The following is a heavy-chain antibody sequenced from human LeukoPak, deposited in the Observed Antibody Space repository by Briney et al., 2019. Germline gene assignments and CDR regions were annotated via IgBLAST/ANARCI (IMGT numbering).Heavy chain of an antibody. Sequence: GGSLRLSCAASGFIFSTYNMNWVRQAPGKGLEWVSSISTGSSYIYYADSVKGRFTISRDNAKNSLYLQMNSLRAEDTAVYYCARGYTSGYVDYWGQGTLVSVSS. V-gene: IGHV3-21*01. CDR3: ARGYTSGYVDY. D-gene: IGHD5-18*01. CDR2: ISTGSSYI. J-gene: IGHJ4*02. CDR1: GFIFSTYN.